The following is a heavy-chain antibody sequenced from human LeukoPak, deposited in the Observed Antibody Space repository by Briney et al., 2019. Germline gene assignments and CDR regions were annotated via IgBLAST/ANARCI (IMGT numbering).Heavy chain of an antibody. V-gene: IGHV4-34*01. CDR3: ARTGVVIQLWLSWFDP. CDR1: GGSFSGYY. D-gene: IGHD5-18*01. Sequence: SETLSLTCAVYGGSFSGYYWSWIRQPPGKGLEWIGEINHSGSTNYNPSLKSRVTISVDTSKNQFSLKLSSVTAADTAVYYCARTGVVIQLWLSWFDPWGQGTLVTVSS. CDR2: INHSGST. J-gene: IGHJ5*02.